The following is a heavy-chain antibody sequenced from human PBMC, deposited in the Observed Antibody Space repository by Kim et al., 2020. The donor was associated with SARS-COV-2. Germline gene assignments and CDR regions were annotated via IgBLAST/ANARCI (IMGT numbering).Heavy chain of an antibody. J-gene: IGHJ6*02. V-gene: IGHV1-69*13. CDR1: GVTFSNYA. CDR3: PRSTGDDSYYDYVLDV. D-gene: IGHD3-9*01. CDR2: IIPIIGAA. Sequence: SVKVSCKASGVTFSNYAINWVRQAPGQGLEWMGGIIPIIGAANYAQNFQGRVTITADESTSTADMELSSLKSEDTAVYYCPRSTGDDSYYDYVLDVWGQ.